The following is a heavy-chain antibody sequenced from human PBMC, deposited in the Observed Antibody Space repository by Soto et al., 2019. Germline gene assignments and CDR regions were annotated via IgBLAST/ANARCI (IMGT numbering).Heavy chain of an antibody. CDR3: AKDSTAMVAQFDY. CDR2: ISGSGGST. V-gene: IGHV3-23*01. J-gene: IGHJ4*02. D-gene: IGHD5-18*01. CDR1: GFTFSSYA. Sequence: GSLRLSCAASGFTFSSYAMSWVRQAPGKGLEWVSAISGSGGSTYYADSVKGRFTISRDNSKNTLYLQMNSLRVEDTAVYYCAKDSTAMVAQFDYWGQGTLVTVSS.